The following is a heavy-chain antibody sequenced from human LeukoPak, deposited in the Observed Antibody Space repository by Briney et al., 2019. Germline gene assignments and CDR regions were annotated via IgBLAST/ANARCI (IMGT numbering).Heavy chain of an antibody. CDR1: GFTFSSYW. J-gene: IGHJ5*02. CDR3: ARSPLRGGAFDP. V-gene: IGHV3-7*01. D-gene: IGHD3-10*01. Sequence: GGSLRLSCAASGFTFSSYWMSWVRQASGKGLEWVANIKQDGSEKYYVDSVKGRLTISRHHAKNSLYMKMNSLRAEETAVYYCARSPLRGGAFDPWGQGTLVTVSS. CDR2: IKQDGSEK.